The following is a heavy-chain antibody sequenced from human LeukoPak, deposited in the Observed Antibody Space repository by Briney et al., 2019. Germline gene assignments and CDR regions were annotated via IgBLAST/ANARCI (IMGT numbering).Heavy chain of an antibody. D-gene: IGHD2-2*01. J-gene: IGHJ3*02. V-gene: IGHV4-34*01. CDR3: ARFGCSSTSCYVYAFDI. Sequence: PSETLSLTCAVYGGSFSGYYWSWIRQPPGKGLEWIGEINLSGSTNYNPSLKSRVTISVDTSKNQFSLKLSSVTAADTAVYYCARFGCSSTSCYVYAFDIWGQGTMVTVSS. CDR1: GGSFSGYY. CDR2: INLSGST.